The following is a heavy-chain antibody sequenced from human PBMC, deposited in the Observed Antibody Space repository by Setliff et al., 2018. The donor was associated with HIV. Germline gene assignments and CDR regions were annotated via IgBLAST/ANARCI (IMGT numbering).Heavy chain of an antibody. CDR3: AREDSSWPTFDY. J-gene: IGHJ4*02. V-gene: IGHV4-4*07. Sequence: SETLSLTCTVSGGSIGGFYWNWIRQSAGKGLQWIGRIYDTGSTKYNPSLKSRLTMSLDTSKNQFSLNLDSVTAADTAVFYCAREDSSWPTFDYWGQGTLVTVSS. CDR1: GGSIGGFY. D-gene: IGHD6-13*01. CDR2: IYDTGST.